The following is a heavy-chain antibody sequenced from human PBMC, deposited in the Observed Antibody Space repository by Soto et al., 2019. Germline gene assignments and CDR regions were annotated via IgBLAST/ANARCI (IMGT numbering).Heavy chain of an antibody. D-gene: IGHD1-26*01. J-gene: IGHJ4*02. CDR1: GGSISSSSYY. CDR3: ARVKYYAASSFDY. Sequence: PSETLSLTCTVSGGSISSSSYYWGWIRQPPGKGLEWIGSIYYSGSTYYNPSLKSRVTISVDTSKNQFSLKLSSVTAADTAVYYCARVKYYAASSFDYWGQGSLVTVSS. CDR2: IYYSGST. V-gene: IGHV4-39*01.